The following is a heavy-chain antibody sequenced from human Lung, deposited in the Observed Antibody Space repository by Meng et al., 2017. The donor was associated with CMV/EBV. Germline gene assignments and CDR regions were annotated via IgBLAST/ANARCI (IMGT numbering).Heavy chain of an antibody. CDR2: ISYDGSNK. Sequence: SCAASGFTFSSYAMHWVRQAPGKGLEWVAVISYDGSNKYYADSVKGRFTISRDNSKNTLYLQMNSLRAEDTAVYYCARTPKDIVVVPADSFYFAYWXQGTLVTVSS. CDR3: ARTPKDIVVVPADSFYFAY. J-gene: IGHJ4*02. D-gene: IGHD2-2*01. V-gene: IGHV3-30-3*01. CDR1: GFTFSSYA.